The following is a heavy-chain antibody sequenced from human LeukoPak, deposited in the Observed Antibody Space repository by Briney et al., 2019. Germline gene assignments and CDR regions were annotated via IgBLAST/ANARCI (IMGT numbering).Heavy chain of an antibody. Sequence: PGGSLRLSCAVSGFTFSCYAISWVRQAPGKGLEWVSAISGSGGSTYYADSVRGRFTISRDNSKNTLYLHMNSLRAEDMAVYYCAKDGLAHAFDIWGQGTMVTVSS. CDR3: AKDGLAHAFDI. V-gene: IGHV3-23*01. CDR1: GFTFSCYA. CDR2: ISGSGGST. J-gene: IGHJ3*02.